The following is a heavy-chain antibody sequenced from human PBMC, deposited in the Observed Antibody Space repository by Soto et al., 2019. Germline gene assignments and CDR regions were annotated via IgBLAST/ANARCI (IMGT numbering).Heavy chain of an antibody. V-gene: IGHV3-15*07. D-gene: IGHD1-26*01. Sequence: GGSLRLSCAASGFTFSNAWMNWVRQAPGKGLEWVGRIKSKTDGGTTDYAAPVKGRFTISRDDSKNTLYLQMNSLKTEDTAVYYCTTETPSGSYWFFDYWGQGTLVTVSS. J-gene: IGHJ4*02. CDR1: GFTFSNAW. CDR2: IKSKTDGGTT. CDR3: TTETPSGSYWFFDY.